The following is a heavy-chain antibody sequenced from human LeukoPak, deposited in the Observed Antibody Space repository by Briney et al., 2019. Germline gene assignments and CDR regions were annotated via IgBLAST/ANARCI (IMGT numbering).Heavy chain of an antibody. J-gene: IGHJ4*02. CDR2: IYYSGST. D-gene: IGHD3-10*01. V-gene: IGHV4-61*08. CDR3: ARGGYYGSGSLINY. Sequence: SETLSLTRTVSGGSISSGDYYWSWIRQPPGKGLEWIGYIYYSGSTNYNPSLKSRVTISVDTSKNQFSLKLSSVTAADTAVYYCARGGYYGSGSLINYWGQGTLVTVSS. CDR1: GGSISSGDYY.